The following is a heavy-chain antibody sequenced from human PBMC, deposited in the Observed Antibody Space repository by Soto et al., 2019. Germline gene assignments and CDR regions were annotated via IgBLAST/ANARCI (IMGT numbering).Heavy chain of an antibody. Sequence: EVQLLESGGGLVQPGGSLRLSCAASGFTFSSYAMSWVRQAPGKGLEWVSAISGSGGSTYHADSVKGRFTISRDNSKNTLYLQMNSLRAEDTAVYYCAKGYSSGWYYFDYWGQGTLVTVSS. CDR2: ISGSGGST. CDR1: GFTFSSYA. CDR3: AKGYSSGWYYFDY. D-gene: IGHD6-19*01. V-gene: IGHV3-23*01. J-gene: IGHJ4*02.